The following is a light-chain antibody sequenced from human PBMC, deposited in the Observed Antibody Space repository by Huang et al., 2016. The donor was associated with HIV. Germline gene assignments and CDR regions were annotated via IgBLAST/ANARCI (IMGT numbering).Light chain of an antibody. CDR3: QQTSSTPFT. J-gene: IGKJ3*01. V-gene: IGKV1-39*01. CDR1: QGINRR. CDR2: TAS. Sequence: DIQMTQSPSSLSASVGDRVTITCRASQGINRRLNWYQHKPGKAPKLLIYTASTLQSGVPSRFSGSVSVTDFTLIISSLQPEDFATYYCQQTSSTPFTFGPGTKVDIK.